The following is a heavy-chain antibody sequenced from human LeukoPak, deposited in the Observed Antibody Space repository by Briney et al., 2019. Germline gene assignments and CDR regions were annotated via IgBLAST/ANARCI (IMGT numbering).Heavy chain of an antibody. CDR2: IYYSGST. CDR3: ARTGGSFYFYYYMDV. D-gene: IGHD1-26*01. CDR1: GGSISSSSYY. J-gene: IGHJ6*03. V-gene: IGHV4-39*07. Sequence: SETLSLTCTVSGGSISSSSYYWGWIRQPPGKGLEWIGSIYYSGSTYYNPSLKSRVTISVDTSKNQFSQRLSSVTAADTALYYCARTGGSFYFYYYMDVWGKGTTVTVSS.